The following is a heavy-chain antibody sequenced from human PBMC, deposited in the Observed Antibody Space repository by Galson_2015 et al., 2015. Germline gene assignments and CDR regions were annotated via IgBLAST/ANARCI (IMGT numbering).Heavy chain of an antibody. Sequence: SVKVSCKASGGTFSTNAFSWVRQAPGQGLQWMGGIIPVFRTETYAQNFQGRVTITADTSTSTVYMELRSLRSEDTAVYYCARSAERVTMIVVADDAFDIWGQGTMVTVSS. CDR1: GGTFSTNA. CDR2: IIPVFRTE. CDR3: ARSAERVTMIVVADDAFDI. D-gene: IGHD3-22*01. V-gene: IGHV1-69*06. J-gene: IGHJ3*02.